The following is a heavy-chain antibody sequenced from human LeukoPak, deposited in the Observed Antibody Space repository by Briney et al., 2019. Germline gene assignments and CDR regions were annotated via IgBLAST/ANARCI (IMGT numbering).Heavy chain of an antibody. CDR2: IFHSGTT. D-gene: IGHD1-26*01. Sequence: KTSETLSLTCAVSRGSIFSNNWWSWVRQPPGKGLEWIGQIFHSGTTSYSPSLKSRVTISVDKSKNQFSLKLTSVTAADTAVYYCVADSGSWRTEYWGQGTLVTVSS. CDR3: VADSGSWRTEY. J-gene: IGHJ4*02. V-gene: IGHV4-4*02. CDR1: RGSIFSNNW.